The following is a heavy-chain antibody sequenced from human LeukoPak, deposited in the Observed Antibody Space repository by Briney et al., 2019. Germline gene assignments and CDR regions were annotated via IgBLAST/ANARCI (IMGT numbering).Heavy chain of an antibody. J-gene: IGHJ4*02. CDR2: ISYSGDT. CDR3: ASRPADSTWYGVFDY. Sequence: SETLSLTCTVSGGSISPYYWGWIRQPPGKGLEWIGYISYSGDTNYTPSLKSRVTISVGTSKNQFSLKVSSVTAADAAIYYCASRPADSTWYGVFDYWSQGTLVTVSS. D-gene: IGHD6-13*01. V-gene: IGHV4-59*01. CDR1: GGSISPYY.